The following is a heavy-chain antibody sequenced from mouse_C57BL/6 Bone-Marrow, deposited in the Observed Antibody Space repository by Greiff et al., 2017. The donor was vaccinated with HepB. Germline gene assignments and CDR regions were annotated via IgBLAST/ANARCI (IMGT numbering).Heavy chain of an antibody. J-gene: IGHJ3*01. Sequence: VQLQQPGAELVRPGSSVKLSCKASGYTFTSYWMDWVKQRPGQGLEWIGKIYPSDSETHYNQKFKDKATLTVDKSSSTAYMQLSSLTSEDSAVYYCAMGLLLAYWGQGTLVTVSA. V-gene: IGHV1-61*01. CDR3: AMGLLLAY. CDR2: IYPSDSET. D-gene: IGHD1-1*01. CDR1: GYTFTSYW.